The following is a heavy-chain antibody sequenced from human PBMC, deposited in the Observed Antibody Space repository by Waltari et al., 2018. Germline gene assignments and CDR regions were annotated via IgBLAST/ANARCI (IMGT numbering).Heavy chain of an antibody. CDR3: ARVAPYCSSTSCYNY. CDR2: TNPHRGGT. D-gene: IGHD2-2*02. V-gene: IGHV1-2*02. Sequence: QVQLVQSGAEVKKPGASVKVSCKASGYTFTGYYMHWVRQAPGQGLEWRGGTNPHRGGTNDAQKFQGRVTMTRDTSISTAYMELSRLRSDDTAVYYCARVAPYCSSTSCYNYWGQGTLVTVSS. J-gene: IGHJ4*02. CDR1: GYTFTGYY.